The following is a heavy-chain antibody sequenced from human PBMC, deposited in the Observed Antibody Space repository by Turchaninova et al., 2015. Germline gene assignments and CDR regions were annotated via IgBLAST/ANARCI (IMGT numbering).Heavy chain of an antibody. CDR2: IWYDGRNK. V-gene: IGHV3-33*01. J-gene: IGHJ4*02. CDR1: TFSSYS. Sequence: TFSSYSMHWVRQAPGKGLEWVAVIWYDGRNKYYADSVKGRFTISRDNSKNTLYLQMNSLRAEDTAVYYCARDGDGYNLDYFDYWGQGTLVTVSS. D-gene: IGHD5-24*01. CDR3: ARDGDGYNLDYFDY.